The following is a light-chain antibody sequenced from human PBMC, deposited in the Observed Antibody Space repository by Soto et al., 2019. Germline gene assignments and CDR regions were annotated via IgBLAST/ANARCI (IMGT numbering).Light chain of an antibody. J-gene: IGLJ2*01. Sequence: QFVLTQPPSVCESPGQKVTISCSGSSSNIGSNFVSWYQQFPGTAPKLLIYDNNKRPSGIPDRFSGSKSGTSATLGISGLQSGDEADYYCSSYTITHIPVIFGGGTQLTVL. V-gene: IGLV1-51*01. CDR1: SSNIGSNF. CDR2: DNN. CDR3: SSYTITHIPVI.